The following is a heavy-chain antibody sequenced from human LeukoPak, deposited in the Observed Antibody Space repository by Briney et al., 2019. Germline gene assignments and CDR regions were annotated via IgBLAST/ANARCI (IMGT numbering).Heavy chain of an antibody. D-gene: IGHD3-16*02. CDR1: GASISTSRDY. Sequence: PSETLSLTCTVSGASISTSRDYWSWIRQPPGKGLEWIGEINHSGSTNYNPSLKSRVTISVDTSKNQFSLKLSSVTAADTAVYYCARGRRLGELSYSDLDYWGQGTLVTVSS. CDR3: ARGRRLGELSYSDLDY. V-gene: IGHV4-39*07. CDR2: INHSGST. J-gene: IGHJ4*02.